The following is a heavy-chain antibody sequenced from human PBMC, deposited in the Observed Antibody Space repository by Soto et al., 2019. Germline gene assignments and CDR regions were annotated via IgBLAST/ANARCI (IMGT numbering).Heavy chain of an antibody. CDR1: GFTFKNYW. J-gene: IGHJ3*02. Sequence: EMQVAESGGDLVHPGESLRLSCVASGFTFKNYWMTWVRQSPGKGPEWVANIREDGSVRNYGDSVKGRFTISRDNAKNSVYLQMDWLRAEDTAVYYCARDSGGGADDVWFDALDMWGQGTMVTVSS. CDR2: IREDGSVR. D-gene: IGHD1-26*01. V-gene: IGHV3-7*01. CDR3: ARDSGGGADDVWFDALDM.